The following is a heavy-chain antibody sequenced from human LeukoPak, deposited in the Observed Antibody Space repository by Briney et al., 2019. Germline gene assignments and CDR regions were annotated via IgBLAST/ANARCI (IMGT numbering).Heavy chain of an antibody. CDR3: ANTEDYYDSSGSTPYYFDY. Sequence: PGGSLRLSCAASGFTFSSYAMSWVRQAPGKGLEWVSAISGSGGSTYYADSVKGRFTISRDNSKNTLYLQMNSLRAEDTAVYYCANTEDYYDSSGSTPYYFDYWGQGNPGHRLL. V-gene: IGHV3-23*01. D-gene: IGHD3-22*01. CDR1: GFTFSSYA. CDR2: ISGSGGST. J-gene: IGHJ4*02.